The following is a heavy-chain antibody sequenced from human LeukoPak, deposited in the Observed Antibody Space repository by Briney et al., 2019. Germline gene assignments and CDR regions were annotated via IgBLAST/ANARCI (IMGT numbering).Heavy chain of an antibody. Sequence: SETLSLTCAVSGDSISSSNWWRWVRQPPGKGLEWIGEIYHSGSTNYNPSLKSRVTMSLDKSKNQFSLNLTSVTAADTAVYYCAREAAGQWFDPWGQGTLVTVSS. CDR2: IYHSGST. CDR3: AREAAGQWFDP. D-gene: IGHD6-25*01. CDR1: GDSISSSNW. J-gene: IGHJ5*02. V-gene: IGHV4-4*02.